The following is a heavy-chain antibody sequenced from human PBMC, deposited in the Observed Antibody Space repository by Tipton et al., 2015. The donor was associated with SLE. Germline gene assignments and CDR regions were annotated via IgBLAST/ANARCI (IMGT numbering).Heavy chain of an antibody. J-gene: IGHJ3*02. V-gene: IGHV4-34*01. CDR3: ARPNGYDAFDI. Sequence: TLSLTCVVDGGPFSASQWTWIRQPPGKGLEWIGEVNHSGSTTYNPSLKSRVTISVDTSKKHFSLNLRSVTAADTAVYYCARPNGYDAFDIWGQGTLVTVSS. CDR2: VNHSGST. CDR1: GGPFSASQ. D-gene: IGHD5-18*01.